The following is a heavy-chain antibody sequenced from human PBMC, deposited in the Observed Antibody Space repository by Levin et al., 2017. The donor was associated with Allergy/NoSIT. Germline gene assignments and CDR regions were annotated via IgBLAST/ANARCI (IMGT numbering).Heavy chain of an antibody. CDR2: IYPDDSDT. D-gene: IGHD3-22*01. V-gene: IGHV5-51*01. CDR1: GFDFNNYW. J-gene: IGHJ4*02. Sequence: RGESLKISCQGSGFDFNNYWIVWVRQVPGKGPQWVGMIYPDDSDTRYSPSFEGQVTISADTSISTAYLQWNSLKSSDTAMYYCARAYFYDSSGLVYDYWGQGTLVTVSS. CDR3: ARAYFYDSSGLVYDY.